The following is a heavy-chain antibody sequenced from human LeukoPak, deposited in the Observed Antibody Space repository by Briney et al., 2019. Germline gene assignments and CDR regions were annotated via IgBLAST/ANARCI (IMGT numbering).Heavy chain of an antibody. D-gene: IGHD5-12*01. CDR2: ISSSGSAI. V-gene: IGHV3-48*03. J-gene: IGHJ6*02. Sequence: GGSLRLSCAASGFTFSTYEMNWVRQAPGKGLEWVSYISSSGSAIYYADSVKGRFTISRGNAKNSLYLQMNSLRAEDTAVYYCARDRGDGYGMDVWGQGTTVTVSS. CDR3: ARDRGDGYGMDV. CDR1: GFTFSTYE.